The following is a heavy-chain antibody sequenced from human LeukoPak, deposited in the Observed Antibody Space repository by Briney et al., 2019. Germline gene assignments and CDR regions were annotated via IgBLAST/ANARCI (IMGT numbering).Heavy chain of an antibody. D-gene: IGHD3-10*01. Sequence: PSATLSLTCDVYGGSFSGYYWSWIRQPPGKGLEWIGEINHSGSTNYNPSLKSRVTISVDTSKNQFSLKLSSVTAADTAVYYCARARVNYYGSGSYRWFDPWGQGTLVTVSS. J-gene: IGHJ5*02. CDR2: INHSGST. CDR3: ARARVNYYGSGSYRWFDP. CDR1: GGSFSGYY. V-gene: IGHV4-34*01.